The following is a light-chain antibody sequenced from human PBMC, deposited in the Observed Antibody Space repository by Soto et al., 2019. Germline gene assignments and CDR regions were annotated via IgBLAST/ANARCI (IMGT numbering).Light chain of an antibody. V-gene: IGLV2-11*01. CDR1: SSDVGGHNY. J-gene: IGLJ1*01. CDR2: SVS. Sequence: QSALTQPRSVSGPPGQSVTISCTGTSSDVGGHNYVSWYQQHPGKAPKLMISSVSKRPSGVPDRFSGSKSGNTASLTISGLQAEDEADYYCCSYAGSYTYVFGTGTKVTVL. CDR3: CSYAGSYTYV.